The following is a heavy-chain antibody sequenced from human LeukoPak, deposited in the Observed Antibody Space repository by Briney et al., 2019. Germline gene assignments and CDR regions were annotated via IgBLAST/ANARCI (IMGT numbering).Heavy chain of an antibody. Sequence: SETLSLTCAVYGGSFSGYYWSWIRQPPGKGLEWIGEINHSGSTNYNPSLKSRVTISVNTSKNQFSLKLSSVTAADTAVYYCAQYCSAGSCDYWGQGTLVTVSS. CDR1: GGSFSGYY. CDR3: AQYCSAGSCDY. J-gene: IGHJ4*02. V-gene: IGHV4-34*01. D-gene: IGHD2-15*01. CDR2: INHSGST.